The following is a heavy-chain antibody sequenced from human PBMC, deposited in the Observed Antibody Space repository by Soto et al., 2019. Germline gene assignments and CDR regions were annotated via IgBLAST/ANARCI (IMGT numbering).Heavy chain of an antibody. CDR1: GFSFSNSN. Sequence: GGSLRLSCAASGFSFSNSNMHWVRQAPGRGLDWVAGIYFDGGNKYYAESVKGRFTISRDNSKNTLYLQMNSLRAEDTAVYYCAREMAGIHPPFDPWGQGTLVTVSS. CDR3: AREMAGIHPPFDP. CDR2: IYFDGGNK. V-gene: IGHV3-33*01. D-gene: IGHD6-19*01. J-gene: IGHJ5*02.